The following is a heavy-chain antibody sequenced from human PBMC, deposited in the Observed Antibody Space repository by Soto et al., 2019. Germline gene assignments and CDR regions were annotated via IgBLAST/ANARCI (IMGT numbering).Heavy chain of an antibody. D-gene: IGHD3-3*01. Sequence: EVQLVESGGGLVQPGGSLRLSCAASGFTVSSNYMSWVRQAPGKGLESISVIYSGGSTYYADSVKGRFTISRDNSKNTLYLQMNSLRAEDTAVYYCARQYYGGWDVWGQATTVTVSS. CDR1: GFTVSSNY. CDR2: IYSGGST. CDR3: ARQYYGGWDV. J-gene: IGHJ6*02. V-gene: IGHV3-66*04.